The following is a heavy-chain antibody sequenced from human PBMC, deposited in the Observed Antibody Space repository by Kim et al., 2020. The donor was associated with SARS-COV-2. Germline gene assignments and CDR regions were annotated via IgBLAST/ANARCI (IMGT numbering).Heavy chain of an antibody. Sequence: GGSLRLSCTASGFTFGDYAMSWVRQAPGKGLEWVGFIRSKAYGGTTEYAASVKGRFTISRDDSKSIAYLQMNSLKTEDTAVYYCTRGPGYSSGWYVHYFDYWGQGTLVTVSS. CDR2: IRSKAYGGTT. J-gene: IGHJ4*02. CDR1: GFTFGDYA. CDR3: TRGPGYSSGWYVHYFDY. D-gene: IGHD6-19*01. V-gene: IGHV3-49*04.